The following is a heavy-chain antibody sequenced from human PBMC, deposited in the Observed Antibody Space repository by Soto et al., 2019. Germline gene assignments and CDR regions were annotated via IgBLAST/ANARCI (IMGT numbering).Heavy chain of an antibody. CDR2: ISSSGSTI. Sequence: GGSLRLSCAASGFTFSDYYMSWIRQAPGKGLEWVSYISSSGSTIYYADSVKGRFTISRDNAKNSLYLQMNSLRAEDTAVYYCARGVYYDFWSGYMGRGMDVWGQGTTVTVSS. CDR3: ARGVYYDFWSGYMGRGMDV. V-gene: IGHV3-11*01. D-gene: IGHD3-3*01. CDR1: GFTFSDYY. J-gene: IGHJ6*02.